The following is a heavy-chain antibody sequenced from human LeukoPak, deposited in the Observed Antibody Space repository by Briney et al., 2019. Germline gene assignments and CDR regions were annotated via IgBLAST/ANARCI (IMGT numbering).Heavy chain of an antibody. J-gene: IGHJ4*02. CDR2: MSVSSGLI. CDR3: AREFEYSSSGAGY. V-gene: IGHV3-21*01. CDR1: GFTFGRNS. Sequence: GGSLGLSCAASGFTFGRNSLNWVPQAQGKGLEWVSSMSVSSGLIYYADSVKGLFTVSRDNAKNSLYLQMNSLRAEDTAVYYCAREFEYSSSGAGYWGQGTLVTVSS. D-gene: IGHD6-6*01.